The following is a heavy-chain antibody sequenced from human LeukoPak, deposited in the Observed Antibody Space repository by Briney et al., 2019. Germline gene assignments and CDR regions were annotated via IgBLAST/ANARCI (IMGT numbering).Heavy chain of an antibody. D-gene: IGHD6-19*01. CDR1: EFNFSNYE. V-gene: IGHV3-48*03. CDR3: ARVMSSGWSYFDY. J-gene: IGHJ4*02. Sequence: GKSLRLSCAASEFNFSNYEMNWVRQAPGRGLEWVSYISSSGRTMYYADYVKGRFTISRDNSKNTVYLQMNSLRAEDTAVYYCARVMSSGWSYFDYWGQGTLVTVSS. CDR2: ISSSGRTM.